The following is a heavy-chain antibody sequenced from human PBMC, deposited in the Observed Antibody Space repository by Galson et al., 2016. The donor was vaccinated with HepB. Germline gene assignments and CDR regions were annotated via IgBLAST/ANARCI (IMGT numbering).Heavy chain of an antibody. CDR2: ISGSGGNT. V-gene: IGHV3-23*01. CDR3: ATPRGYSYGYWDDTTTDY. J-gene: IGHJ4*02. D-gene: IGHD5-18*01. Sequence: SLRLSCAASGFTFSSYAMSWVRQAPGKGLEWVSAISGSGGNTYYADFVKGRFTISRDNSKNTLYLQMNSLRAEDTAVYYCATPRGYSYGYWDDTTTDYWGQGTLVTVSS. CDR1: GFTFSSYA.